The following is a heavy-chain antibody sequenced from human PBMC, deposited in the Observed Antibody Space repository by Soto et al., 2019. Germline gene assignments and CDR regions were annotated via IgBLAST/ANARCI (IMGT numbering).Heavy chain of an antibody. Sequence: ASVKVSCKASGYTFTDYYMYWVRQAPGQGPEWMGGINPNSGGAIYAQKFQGRVTMTRDTSISTAYMELSRLTSDDTAVYYCARDPIGGGAPYYFDYWGQGTLVTVPS. CDR1: GYTFTDYY. D-gene: IGHD3-16*01. CDR3: ARDPIGGGAPYYFDY. CDR2: INPNSGGA. J-gene: IGHJ4*02. V-gene: IGHV1-2*02.